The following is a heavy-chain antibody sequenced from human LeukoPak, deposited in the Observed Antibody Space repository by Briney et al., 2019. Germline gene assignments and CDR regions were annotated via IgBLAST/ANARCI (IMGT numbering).Heavy chain of an antibody. D-gene: IGHD6-6*01. CDR1: GGSISSSRYY. CDR2: INHSGST. J-gene: IGHJ4*02. Sequence: PSETLSLTCTVSGGSISSSRYYWSWIRQPPGKGLEWIGEINHSGSTNYNPSLKSRVTISVDTSKNQFSLKLSSVTAADTAVYYCARVGYSSSSVWRPTHWAGWGQGTLVTVSS. CDR3: ARVGYSSSSVWRPTHWAG. V-gene: IGHV4-39*07.